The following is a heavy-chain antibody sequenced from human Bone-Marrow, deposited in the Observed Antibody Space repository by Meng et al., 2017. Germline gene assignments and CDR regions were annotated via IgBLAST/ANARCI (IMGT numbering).Heavy chain of an antibody. V-gene: IGHV2-26*01. CDR3: ARDLAAADDYYGMDV. Sequence: SGPTLVKPTETLTLTCTVSGFSLSNARMGVSWIRQPPGKALEWLAHIFSNDEKSYSTSLKSRLTISKDTSKSQVVLTMTNMDPVDTATYYCARDLAAADDYYGMDVWGQGTTVTVSS. CDR1: GFSLSNARMG. D-gene: IGHD6-13*01. J-gene: IGHJ6*02. CDR2: IFSNDEK.